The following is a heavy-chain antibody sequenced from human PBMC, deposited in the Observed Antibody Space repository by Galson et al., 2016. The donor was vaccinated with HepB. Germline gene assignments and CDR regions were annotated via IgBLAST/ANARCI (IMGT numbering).Heavy chain of an antibody. CDR1: GGSISSSTYY. J-gene: IGHJ5*02. CDR3: VRHSASSNSFDP. CDR2: IYHSGST. Sequence: SETLSLTCNVSGGSISSSTYYWGWVRQPPGKGLGWIATIYHSGSTYFNPSLKSRVFISVDTSKNQFSLRVTSVAAADTAVYYCVRHSASSNSFDPWGHGTLVTVAS. V-gene: IGHV4-39*01. D-gene: IGHD2-2*01.